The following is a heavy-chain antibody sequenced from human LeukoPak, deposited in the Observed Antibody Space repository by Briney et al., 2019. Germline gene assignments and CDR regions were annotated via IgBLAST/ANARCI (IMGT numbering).Heavy chain of an antibody. D-gene: IGHD2-21*02. CDR1: GFTFSNYG. CDR2: ISYDGSNK. CDR3: AKDQFFVTGYYSYMDV. V-gene: IGHV3-30*18. Sequence: GGTLRLSCVVSGFTFSNYGMHWVRQAPGKGLEWVAVISYDGSNKHYADSVRGRFNISRDNSKNTLYLQMNSLRTEDAAVYHCAKDQFFVTGYYSYMDVWGKGTTVTISS. J-gene: IGHJ6*03.